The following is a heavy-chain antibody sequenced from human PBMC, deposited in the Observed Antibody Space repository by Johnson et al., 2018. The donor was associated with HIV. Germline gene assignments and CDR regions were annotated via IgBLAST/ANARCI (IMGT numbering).Heavy chain of an antibody. J-gene: IGHJ3*02. D-gene: IGHD3-3*01. CDR2: ISYDGSNK. V-gene: IGHV3-30-3*01. CDR1: GFTFSSYA. CDR3: AKEEPVIQFLEGFPGAFDI. Sequence: QVQLVESGGGVVQPGRSLRLSCAASGFTFSSYAMHWVRQAPGKGLEWVAVISYDGSNKYYADSVKGRFTISRDNSKNTLYLQMNSLRAEDTAVYYCAKEEPVIQFLEGFPGAFDIWGQGTMVAVSS.